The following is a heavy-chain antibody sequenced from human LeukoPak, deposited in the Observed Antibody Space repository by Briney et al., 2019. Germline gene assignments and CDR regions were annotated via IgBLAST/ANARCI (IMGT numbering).Heavy chain of an antibody. CDR3: ATPPFYSSGWYDAFDI. J-gene: IGHJ3*02. CDR2: INLNSGGT. D-gene: IGHD6-19*01. Sequence: ASVKVSCKASGYTFTGYYMHWVRQAPGQGLEWMGWINLNSGGTNYAQKFQGRVTMTRDTSISTAYMELGRLRSDDTAVYYCATPPFYSSGWYDAFDIWGQGTMVTVSS. CDR1: GYTFTGYY. V-gene: IGHV1-2*02.